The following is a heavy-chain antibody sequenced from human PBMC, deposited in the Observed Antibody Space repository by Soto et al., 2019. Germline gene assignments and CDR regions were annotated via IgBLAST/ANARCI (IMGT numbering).Heavy chain of an antibody. CDR2: IDPSDSQT. Sequence: GESLKISCKGSGYSFTGYWITWVRQKPGKGLEWMGRIDPSDSQTYYSPSFRGHVTISATKSITTVFLQWSSLRASDTAMYYCARQIYDSDTGPNFQYYFDSWGQGTPVTVSS. CDR3: ARQIYDSDTGPNFQYYFDS. V-gene: IGHV5-10-1*01. CDR1: GYSFTGYW. J-gene: IGHJ4*02. D-gene: IGHD3-22*01.